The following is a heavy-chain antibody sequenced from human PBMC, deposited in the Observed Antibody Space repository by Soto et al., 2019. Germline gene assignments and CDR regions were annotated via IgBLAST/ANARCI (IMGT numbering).Heavy chain of an antibody. V-gene: IGHV1-46*01. J-gene: IGHJ6*03. CDR2: INPGSGRT. CDR1: GYSFTSYS. CDR3: ARAEGHYNYYYYIGV. Sequence: ASVKVSCKATGYSFTSYSPHWARQAPGQGLEWMGLINPGSGRTSYAENLKGRVTMTSDTSTTTVYMELSSLRPEDTAIYFCARAEGHYNYYYYIGVWDTGTTVTVSS.